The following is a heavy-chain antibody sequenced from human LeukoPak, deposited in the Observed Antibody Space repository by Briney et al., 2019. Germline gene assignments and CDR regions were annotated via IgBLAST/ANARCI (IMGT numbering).Heavy chain of an antibody. CDR2: IYSSGRT. D-gene: IGHD3-22*01. Sequence: PSETLSLTCNVSGDSINSYYWSWIRQPAGKGLEWIGRIYSSGRTDYDPSLKSRVTMSVDTSKNQFSLKLSSVTAADTAVYYCARDLDYYDSSGYYLSYFDYWGQGTLVTVSS. CDR1: GDSINSYY. CDR3: ARDLDYYDSSGYYLSYFDY. J-gene: IGHJ4*02. V-gene: IGHV4-4*07.